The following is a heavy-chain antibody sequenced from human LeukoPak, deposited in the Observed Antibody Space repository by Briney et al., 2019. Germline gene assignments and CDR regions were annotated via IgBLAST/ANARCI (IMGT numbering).Heavy chain of an antibody. CDR3: TTEGYSGYDPFDY. J-gene: IGHJ4*02. CDR2: IKSKTDGGTT. V-gene: IGHV3-15*01. Sequence: GGSLRLSCAASGFTFSNAWMGWVRQAPGKGLEWVGRIKSKTDGGTTDYAAPVKGRFTISRDASKNTLSLQMNSLKTEDTAVYWCTTEGYSGYDPFDYWGEGTLVTVSS. D-gene: IGHD5-12*01. CDR1: GFTFSNAW.